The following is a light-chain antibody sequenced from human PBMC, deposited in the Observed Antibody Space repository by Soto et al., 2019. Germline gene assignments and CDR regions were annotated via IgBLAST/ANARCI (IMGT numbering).Light chain of an antibody. CDR1: QSVSSN. J-gene: IGKJ4*01. CDR3: QMYNNWVAT. CDR2: GAT. Sequence: EIVLTQFSATLSVSPLQRATLSCMASQSVSSNLAWYQQKPGHAPRLLIYGATTRATGIPARFSGSGSGTDFTLTINSLQSEDFAVYYCQMYNNWVATFGGGTKVDIK. V-gene: IGKV3D-15*01.